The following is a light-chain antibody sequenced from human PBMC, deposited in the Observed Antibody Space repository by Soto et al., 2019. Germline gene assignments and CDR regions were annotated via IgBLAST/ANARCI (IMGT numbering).Light chain of an antibody. V-gene: IGKV3-15*01. CDR1: QSVSSN. CDR2: GAS. J-gene: IGKJ1*01. Sequence: EIVMTQSPVTLSVSPGERATLSCKASQSVSSNLAWYQQKPGQAPRLLXYGASTRATGIPARFSGSGSGTEFTLTISSLQSEDFAVYYCQQYNNWPPWTFGQGTKVDIK. CDR3: QQYNNWPPWT.